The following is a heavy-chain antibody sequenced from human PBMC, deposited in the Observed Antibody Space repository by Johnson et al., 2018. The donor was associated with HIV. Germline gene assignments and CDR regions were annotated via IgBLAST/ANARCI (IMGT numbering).Heavy chain of an antibody. CDR2: INWNGGSK. Sequence: VRLVESGGGVVRPGGSLRLSCAASGFTFDDYGMSWVRQAPGKGLEWISGINWNGGSKGYADSVKGRFNISRDNAKNSLYLQMNSLRAEDTALYYCARDWAAVGRVGGMDAFDIWGQGTMVTVSS. V-gene: IGHV3-20*04. CDR3: ARDWAAVGRVGGMDAFDI. D-gene: IGHD6-13*01. J-gene: IGHJ3*02. CDR1: GFTFDDYG.